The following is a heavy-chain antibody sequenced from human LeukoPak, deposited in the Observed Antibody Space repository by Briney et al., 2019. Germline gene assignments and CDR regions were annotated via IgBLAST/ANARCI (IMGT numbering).Heavy chain of an antibody. CDR1: GGSISSYY. Sequence: PSETLSLTCTVSGGSISSYYWSWIRQPPGKGLEWIGEINHSGSTNYNPSLKSRVTISVDTSKNQFSLKLSSVTAADTAVYYCLMTTVTTRSYWGQGTLVTVSS. J-gene: IGHJ4*02. D-gene: IGHD4-17*01. V-gene: IGHV4-34*01. CDR2: INHSGST. CDR3: LMTTVTTRSY.